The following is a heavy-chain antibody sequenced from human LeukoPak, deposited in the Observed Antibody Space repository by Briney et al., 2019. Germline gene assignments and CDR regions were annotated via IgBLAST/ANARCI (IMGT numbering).Heavy chain of an antibody. CDR2: IIPIFGTA. V-gene: IGHV1-69*13. CDR3: ARDGKDCSSTSCPLHP. J-gene: IGHJ5*02. Sequence: ASVKVSCKASGYTFTSYDINWVRQAPGQGLEWMGGIIPIFGTANYAQKFQGRVTITADESTSTAYMELSSLRSEDTAVYYCARDGKDCSSTSCPLHPWGQGTLVTVSS. CDR1: GYTFTSYD. D-gene: IGHD2-2*01.